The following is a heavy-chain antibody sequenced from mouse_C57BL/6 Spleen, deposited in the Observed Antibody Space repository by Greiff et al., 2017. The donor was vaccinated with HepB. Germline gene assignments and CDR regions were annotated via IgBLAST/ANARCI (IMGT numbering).Heavy chain of an antibody. CDR3: ARFYYGNYVFAY. V-gene: IGHV5-4*03. J-gene: IGHJ3*01. Sequence: EVKLMESGGGLVKPGGSLKLSCAASGFTFSSYAMSWVRQTPEKRLEWVATISDGGSYTYYPDNVKGRFTISRDNAKNNLYLQMSHLKSEDTAMYYCARFYYGNYVFAYWGQGTLVTVSA. CDR1: GFTFSSYA. CDR2: ISDGGSYT. D-gene: IGHD2-1*01.